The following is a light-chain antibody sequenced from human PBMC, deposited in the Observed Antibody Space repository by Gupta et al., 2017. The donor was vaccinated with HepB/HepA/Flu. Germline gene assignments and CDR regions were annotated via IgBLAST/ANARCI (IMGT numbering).Light chain of an antibody. V-gene: IGLV2-14*01. CDR2: DVS. Sequence: QSALTQPASVSGSPGQSITISCTATTNDVVGYNYVSWYQQHPGKAPKLLIYDVSNQPSGVSNRFSGSKSGNTASLTISGLQAEDEADYYCSSFTYTTTLVVFGGGTKVTVL. J-gene: IGLJ2*01. CDR1: TNDVVGYNY. CDR3: SSFTYTTTLVV.